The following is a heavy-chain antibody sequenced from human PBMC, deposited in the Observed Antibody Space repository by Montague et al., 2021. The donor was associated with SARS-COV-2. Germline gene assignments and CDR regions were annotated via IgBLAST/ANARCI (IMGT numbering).Heavy chain of an antibody. Sequence: SETLSLTCTVSGASVGSSDWGWIRQSPGKGLEWIGYFYSVGSTDYNPSLKSQATISRDTSKNQFSLKVRSVTAADTAVYYCARETMTADAFDIWGQGTMATVSS. D-gene: IGHD1-14*01. V-gene: IGHV4-59*02. CDR3: ARETMTADAFDI. J-gene: IGHJ3*02. CDR1: GASVGSSD. CDR2: FYSVGST.